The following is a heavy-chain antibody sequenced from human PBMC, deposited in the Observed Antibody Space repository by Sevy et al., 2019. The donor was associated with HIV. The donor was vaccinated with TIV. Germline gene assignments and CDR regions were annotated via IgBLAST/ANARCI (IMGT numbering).Heavy chain of an antibody. J-gene: IGHJ4*01. Sequence: ASEKVSCKASGGTFSSSAMHWVRQAPGQGLEWMGEIIPVFGPANYAQKFQDRLTITADRSTSTGYMELTGLRSEDTAVYYCARASGIGDTPFDYWGQGTPITVSS. CDR2: IIPVFGPA. D-gene: IGHD2-21*01. V-gene: IGHV1-69*06. CDR1: GGTFSSSA. CDR3: ARASGIGDTPFDY.